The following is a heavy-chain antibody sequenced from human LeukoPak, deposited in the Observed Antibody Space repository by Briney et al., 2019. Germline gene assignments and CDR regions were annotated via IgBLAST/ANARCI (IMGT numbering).Heavy chain of an antibody. J-gene: IGHJ5*02. D-gene: IGHD1-26*01. CDR2: INPNSGGT. CDR1: GYTFTGNY. CDR3: ARADVNVGFDP. V-gene: IGHV1-2*04. Sequence: ASVKVSCKASGYTFTGNYVHWVRQAPGLGLEWMGWINPNSGGTNYAQKFQGWVTLTRDTSISTAYMELSRLRSDDTAVYYCARADVNVGFDPWGQGTLVTVSS.